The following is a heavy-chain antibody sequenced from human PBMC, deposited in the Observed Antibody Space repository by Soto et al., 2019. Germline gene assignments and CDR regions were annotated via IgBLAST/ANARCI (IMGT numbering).Heavy chain of an antibody. V-gene: IGHV3-15*01. D-gene: IGHD5-18*01. Sequence: GGSLRLSCAASGFLFSNAWMSWVRQGPGKGLEWVARIKSQSDGGATEYAAVVKGRFTISRDDSNNAVYLQMDSLTSDDTGVYYCLTDPIQLWPHDYWGQGTPVTGSS. J-gene: IGHJ4*02. CDR1: GFLFSNAW. CDR2: IKSQSDGGAT. CDR3: LTDPIQLWPHDY.